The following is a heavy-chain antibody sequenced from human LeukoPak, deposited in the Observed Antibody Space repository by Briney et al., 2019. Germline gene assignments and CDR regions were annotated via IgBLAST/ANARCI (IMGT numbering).Heavy chain of an antibody. D-gene: IGHD2-2*01. J-gene: IGHJ4*02. Sequence: PGGSLRLSCAASEFTFSAYSMNWVRQAPGKGLEWISYISSSSSSIYYADSVKGRFTISRDNAKNSLYLQMSSLRADDTAVYFCARGGHCTTTTCPYSSGFFESWGQGTKVTVSS. CDR2: ISSSSSSI. V-gene: IGHV3-48*04. CDR3: ARGGHCTTTTCPYSSGFFES. CDR1: EFTFSAYS.